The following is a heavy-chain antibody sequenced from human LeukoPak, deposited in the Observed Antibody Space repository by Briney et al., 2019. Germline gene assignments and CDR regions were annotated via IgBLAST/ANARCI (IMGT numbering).Heavy chain of an antibody. D-gene: IGHD6-13*01. CDR2: IKSKTDGGAT. CDR1: GFTFSNAW. V-gene: IGHV3-15*01. J-gene: IGHJ4*02. CDR3: ATERGRASWYEYYFDN. Sequence: GESLRLSCAASGFTFSNAWMSWVRQAPGKGRGWVGRIKSKTDGGATDYVAPVKGRFTISRDDSRDTLYLQMSSLKAEDTAVYFCATERGRASWYEYYFDNWGQGTLVTVAS.